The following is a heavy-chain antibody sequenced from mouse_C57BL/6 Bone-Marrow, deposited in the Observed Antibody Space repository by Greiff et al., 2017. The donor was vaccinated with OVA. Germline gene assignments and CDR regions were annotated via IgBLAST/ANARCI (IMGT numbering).Heavy chain of an antibody. CDR1: GYAFSSYW. J-gene: IGHJ3*01. CDR3: ASGDSSGLAWFAY. D-gene: IGHD3-2*02. V-gene: IGHV1-80*01. Sequence: VQLVESGAELVKPGASVKISCKASGYAFSSYWMNWVKQRPGKGLEWIGQIYPGDGDTNYNGKFKGKATLTADKSSSTAYMQLSSLTSEDSAVYFCASGDSSGLAWFAYWGQGTLVTVSA. CDR2: IYPGDGDT.